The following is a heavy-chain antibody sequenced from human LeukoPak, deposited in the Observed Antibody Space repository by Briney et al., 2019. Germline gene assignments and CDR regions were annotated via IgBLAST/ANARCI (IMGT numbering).Heavy chain of an antibody. V-gene: IGHV3-23*01. CDR2: ISVSGSRT. D-gene: IGHD3-22*01. J-gene: IGHJ4*02. CDR1: GLTASNSG. CDR3: ARYESSGYPFDY. Sequence: QPGRCPRPSRAVSGLTASNSGMSCVRHAGGKGRGWVAGISVSGSRTNYADPVKRRFTISRDNSKNTLYLQMNSLRAEDTAVYYCARYESSGYPFDYWGQGTLVAVSS.